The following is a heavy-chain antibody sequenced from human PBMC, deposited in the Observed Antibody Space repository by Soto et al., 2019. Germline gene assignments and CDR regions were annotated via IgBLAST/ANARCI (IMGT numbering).Heavy chain of an antibody. D-gene: IGHD4-17*01. CDR3: AKDHLQTTVTTPSY. CDR2: ISYDGNNK. Sequence: QVQLVESGGGVVQPGRSLRLSCEASGFTFSIFGMHWVRQAPGKGLEWVAAISYDGNNKYYADSVKGRFTISRDNSKNTLYLQMDSLRAEDTAVYYCAKDHLQTTVTTPSYWGQGTLVTVSS. CDR1: GFTFSIFG. V-gene: IGHV3-30*18. J-gene: IGHJ4*02.